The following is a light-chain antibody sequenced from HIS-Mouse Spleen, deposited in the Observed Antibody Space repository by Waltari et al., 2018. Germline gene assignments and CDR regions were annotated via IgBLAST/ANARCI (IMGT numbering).Light chain of an antibody. J-gene: IGLJ2*01. CDR3: CSYAGSSTFEV. CDR1: RSYVGSYNL. CDR2: EGS. V-gene: IGLV2-23*03. Sequence: QSALTQPASVSGSPGQSITLSCTGPRSYVGSYNLVSWYQQHPGKAPKLMIYEGSKRPSGVSNRFSGSKSGNTASLTISGLQAEDEADYYCCSYAGSSTFEVFGGGTKLTVL.